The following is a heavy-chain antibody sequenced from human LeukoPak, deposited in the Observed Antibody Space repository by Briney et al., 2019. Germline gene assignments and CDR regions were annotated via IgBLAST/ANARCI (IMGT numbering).Heavy chain of an antibody. J-gene: IGHJ4*02. CDR3: AKDGFSSSWQDY. V-gene: IGHV3-48*03. D-gene: IGHD6-13*01. Sequence: GGSLRLSCAASGFTFSSYEMNWVRQAPGKGLEWVSYISSSGSTICYADSVKGRFTISRDNAKNSLYLQMDSLRGEDTAVYYCAKDGFSSSWQDYWGQGTLVTVSS. CDR2: ISSSGSTI. CDR1: GFTFSSYE.